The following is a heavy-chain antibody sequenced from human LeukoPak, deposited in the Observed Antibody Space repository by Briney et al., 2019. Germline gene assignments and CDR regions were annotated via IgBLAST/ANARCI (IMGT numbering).Heavy chain of an antibody. CDR1: GFPFIRYW. D-gene: IGHD1-26*01. Sequence: GGSLRLSCAASGFPFIRYWMHWVRQAPGRGLEWVSRLNNDGIDATYADSVRGRFTVSRDNAKNSLYLQMNSLGPEDTAVYFCARDPYSGSYGSYYYYYMDVWGKGTTVTVSS. CDR2: LNNDGIDA. J-gene: IGHJ6*03. V-gene: IGHV3-74*03. CDR3: ARDPYSGSYGSYYYYYMDV.